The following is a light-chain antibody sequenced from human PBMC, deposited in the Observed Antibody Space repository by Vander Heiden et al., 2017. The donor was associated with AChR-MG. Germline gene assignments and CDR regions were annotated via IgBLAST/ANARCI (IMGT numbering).Light chain of an antibody. Sequence: QSALTQPPSASGSPGQSVTISCTGTSSDVGGYYLVSWYQQHPGKAPKLMISEVTKRPSGVPDRFSGSKSGNTASLTVSGLQAEDEADYYCSSYAGSNNFWVFGGGTKLTVL. CDR2: EVT. CDR3: SSYAGSNNFWV. CDR1: SSDVGGYYL. V-gene: IGLV2-8*01. J-gene: IGLJ2*01.